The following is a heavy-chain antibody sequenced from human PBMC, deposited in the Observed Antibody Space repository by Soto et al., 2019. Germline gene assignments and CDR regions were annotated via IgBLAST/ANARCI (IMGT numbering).Heavy chain of an antibody. J-gene: IGHJ4*02. CDR3: ARGLFGQQWLVGFDT. D-gene: IGHD6-19*01. CDR1: GGSFSNYI. CDR2: TIPMFATA. Sequence: QVHLVQSGAEVKKPGSSVKVSCKASGGSFSNYIFAWVRQAPGQGLECMGGTIPMFATAQYAQKLQGRATITADESTSRVYMALTSLTSDDTAVYYCARGLFGQQWLVGFDTWGQGTLVTVSS. V-gene: IGHV1-69*01.